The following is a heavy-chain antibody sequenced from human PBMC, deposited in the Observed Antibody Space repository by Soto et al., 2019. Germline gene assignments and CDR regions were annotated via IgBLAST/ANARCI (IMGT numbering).Heavy chain of an antibody. CDR1: GFTFSSYG. D-gene: IGHD3-10*01. CDR3: AKGSLGGSGSYYNG. Sequence: GGSLRLSCAASGFTFSSYGMHWVRQAPGKGLEWVAVISYDGSNKYYADSVKGRFTISRDNSKNTLYLQMNSLRAEDTAVYYCAKGSLGGSGSYYNGWGQGTLVTVSS. CDR2: ISYDGSNK. V-gene: IGHV3-30*18. J-gene: IGHJ4*02.